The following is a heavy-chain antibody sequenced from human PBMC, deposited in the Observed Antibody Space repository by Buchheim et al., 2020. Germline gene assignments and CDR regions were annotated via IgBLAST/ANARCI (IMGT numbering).Heavy chain of an antibody. CDR2: IEWNSGNI. V-gene: IGHV3-20*04. D-gene: IGHD5-12*01. Sequence: EVQLLESGGTVVRPGESLRLSCVGSGFSFPDYAMTWVRQGPGKGLEWVAGIEWNSGNIAYAESLKGRFIISRDNAKSSVYVEMNSLTAEDTAVYYCVRVRGGHYRYDFDYWGQGTL. CDR3: VRVRGGHYRYDFDY. CDR1: GFSFPDYA. J-gene: IGHJ4*02.